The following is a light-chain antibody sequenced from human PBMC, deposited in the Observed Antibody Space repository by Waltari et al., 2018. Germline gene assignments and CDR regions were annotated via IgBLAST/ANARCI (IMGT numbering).Light chain of an antibody. Sequence: IVMPQSPDSLAVSLGERATLTCKSSQSLLYSSNNKNSLAWYQQKPGQPPKLLIYWASTRESGVPERFSGSGSGTEFTLTISSLQAEDVAVYYCQQYYITPPVTFGPGTKVDIK. CDR1: QSLLYSSNNKNS. V-gene: IGKV4-1*01. CDR2: WAS. J-gene: IGKJ3*01. CDR3: QQYYITPPVT.